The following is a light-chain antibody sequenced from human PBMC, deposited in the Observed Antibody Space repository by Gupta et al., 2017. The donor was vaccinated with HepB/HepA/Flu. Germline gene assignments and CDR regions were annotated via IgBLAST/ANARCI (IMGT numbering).Light chain of an antibody. CDR2: DVS. CDR3: SSYTSSSTLV. J-gene: IGLJ2*01. Sequence: QSALTQPASVSGSPGQSITISCIGTSSDIDSYNYVSWYQQHPGKAPKLMIYDVSDRPAGVADRFSGSKSGNTASLTISGLQAEDEADYYCSSYTSSSTLVFGGGTKLTVL. CDR1: SSDIDSYNY. V-gene: IGLV2-14*01.